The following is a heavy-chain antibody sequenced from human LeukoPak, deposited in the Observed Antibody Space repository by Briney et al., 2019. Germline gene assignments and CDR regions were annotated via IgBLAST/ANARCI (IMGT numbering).Heavy chain of an antibody. D-gene: IGHD3-3*01. Sequence: SETLSLTCTVSAGSISSGDYYWSWIRQPPGKGLEWIGYIYYSGSTYYNPSLKSRVTISVDTSKNQLSLKLSSVTAADTAVYYCARAPRIRDFWSGAYYYFDYWGQGTLVTVSS. J-gene: IGHJ4*02. CDR1: AGSISSGDYY. V-gene: IGHV4-30-4*01. CDR2: IYYSGST. CDR3: ARAPRIRDFWSGAYYYFDY.